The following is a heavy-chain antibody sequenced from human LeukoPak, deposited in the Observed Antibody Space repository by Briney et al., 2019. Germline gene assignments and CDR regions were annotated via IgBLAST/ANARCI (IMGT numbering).Heavy chain of an antibody. J-gene: IGHJ4*02. D-gene: IGHD3-10*01. CDR1: GFTFSSSA. CDR2: ISVSGDRT. V-gene: IGHV3-23*01. Sequence: GGSLRLSCEASGFTFSSSAMNWVRQAPGKGLEWVSSISVSGDRTYYADSVKGRFTISRDNSKNTLFLQMNSLRAEDTAVYYCAKGYYGSGSYGWFDYWGQGTLVTVSS. CDR3: AKGYYGSGSYGWFDY.